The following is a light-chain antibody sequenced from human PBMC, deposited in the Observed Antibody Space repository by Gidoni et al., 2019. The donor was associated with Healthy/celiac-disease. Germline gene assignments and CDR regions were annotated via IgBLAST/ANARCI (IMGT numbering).Light chain of an antibody. CDR1: QSLLHSNGYNY. CDR2: LGS. CDR3: MQALQTPRT. Sequence: DIVMTQPPLSLLVTPGEPASISCMSSQSLLHSNGYNYLDWYLQKPGQSPQLLIFLGSNRAYWVPDRFSGSGSGTDFTLKISRVEAEDVGVYYCMQALQTPRTFGQGTKLEIK. J-gene: IGKJ2*01. V-gene: IGKV2-28*01.